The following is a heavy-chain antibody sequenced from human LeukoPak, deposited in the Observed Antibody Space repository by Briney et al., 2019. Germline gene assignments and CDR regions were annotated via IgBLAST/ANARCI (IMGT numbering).Heavy chain of an antibody. V-gene: IGHV3-21*01. CDR1: GFTFSSYS. CDR3: ARAENWKDAFDI. CDR2: ISSSSSYI. D-gene: IGHD1-1*01. J-gene: IGHJ3*02. Sequence: PGGSLRLSCAASGFTFSSYSMNWVRQAPGKGLEWVSSISSSSSYIYYADSVKGRFTISRDNARNSLYLQMNSLRAEDTAVYYCARAENWKDAFDIWGQGTMVTVSS.